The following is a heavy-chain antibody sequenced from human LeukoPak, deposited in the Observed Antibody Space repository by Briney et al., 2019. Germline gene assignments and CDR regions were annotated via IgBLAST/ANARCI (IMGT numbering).Heavy chain of an antibody. CDR2: KNPNSGNT. J-gene: IGHJ5*02. D-gene: IGHD4-17*01. Sequence: ASVKVSCKASGYTFTSYDINWVRQATGQGLEWMGWKNPNSGNTGYAQKFQGRVTMTRNTSISTAYMELSSLRSDDTAVYYCARGDDYGVNNWFDPWGQGTLVTVSS. CDR3: ARGDDYGVNNWFDP. V-gene: IGHV1-8*01. CDR1: GYTFTSYD.